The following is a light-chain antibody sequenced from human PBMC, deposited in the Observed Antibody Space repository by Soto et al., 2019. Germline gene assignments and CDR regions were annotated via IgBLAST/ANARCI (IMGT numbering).Light chain of an antibody. CDR1: QSVDSAY. Sequence: EIVMTQSPATLSVSPWERATLSCVASQSVDSAYLGWYQQKPGQAPRLLIYGTSSRATGIPDRFSGSGSGTDFTLTISRLEPEDFAVYYCQQYGNSPITFGQGTRLEI. V-gene: IGKV3-20*01. CDR3: QQYGNSPIT. CDR2: GTS. J-gene: IGKJ5*01.